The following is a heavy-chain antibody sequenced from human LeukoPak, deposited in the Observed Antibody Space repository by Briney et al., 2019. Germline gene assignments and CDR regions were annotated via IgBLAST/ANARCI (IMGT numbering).Heavy chain of an antibody. CDR1: GFTFSSYS. CDR3: ARGPACWRWTPTCPIYFDY. D-gene: IGHD5-24*01. CDR2: ISSSSSYI. J-gene: IGHJ4*02. Sequence: GGSLRLSCAASGFTFSSYSMNWVRQAPGKGLEWVSSISSSSSYIYYADSVKGRFTISRDNAKNSLYLQMNSLRAEDTAVYYCARGPACWRWTPTCPIYFDYWGQGTLVTVSS. V-gene: IGHV3-21*01.